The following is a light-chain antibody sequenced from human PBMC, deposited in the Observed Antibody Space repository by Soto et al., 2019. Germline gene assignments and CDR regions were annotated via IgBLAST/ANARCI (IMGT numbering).Light chain of an antibody. J-gene: IGLJ2*01. CDR2: QDS. CDR1: KWGDRY. V-gene: IGLV3-1*01. CDR3: QAWDSSTVV. Sequence: SYELTQPPSVSVSPGQTASITCSGDKWGDRYACWYQQKPGQSPVLAIYQDSKRPAGIPERFSGSNSGNTATLTISGTQAMDEADYYCQAWDSSTVVFGGGTKLTVL.